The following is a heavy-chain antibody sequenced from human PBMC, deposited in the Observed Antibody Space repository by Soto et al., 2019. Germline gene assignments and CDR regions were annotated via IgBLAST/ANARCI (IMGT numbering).Heavy chain of an antibody. CDR1: GGTFSSYA. CDR2: IVPIVDTS. Sequence: QVQLVQSGAEVRQPASSVKVSCKTSGGTFSSYAISWVRQAPGQGLEWMGGIVPIVDTSPYAQKFQGRVPITADESPSTVDLELSSLRSDDTAVYYCVRVVAIPGYPDNWGQGTLVTVSS. CDR3: VRVVAIPGYPDN. J-gene: IGHJ4*02. V-gene: IGHV1-69*12. D-gene: IGHD5-12*01.